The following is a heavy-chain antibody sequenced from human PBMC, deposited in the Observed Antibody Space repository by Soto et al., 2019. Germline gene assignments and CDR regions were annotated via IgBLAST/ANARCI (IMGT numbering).Heavy chain of an antibody. J-gene: IGHJ6*02. CDR3: AKDGASGYAGDYYYYGMDV. CDR1: GLTFDDYT. D-gene: IGHD5-12*01. Sequence: PGGSLRLSCAASGLTFDDYTMHWVRKAPGKGLEWVSLISWDGGSTYYADSVKGRFTISRDNSKNSLYLQMNSLRTEDTALYYCAKDGASGYAGDYYYYGMDVWGQGTTVTVSS. V-gene: IGHV3-43*01. CDR2: ISWDGGST.